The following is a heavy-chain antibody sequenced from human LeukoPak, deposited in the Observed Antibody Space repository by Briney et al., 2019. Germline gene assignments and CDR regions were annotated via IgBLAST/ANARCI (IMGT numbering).Heavy chain of an antibody. V-gene: IGHV1-2*02. CDR2: INTNSGDT. CDR1: GYTFTGFY. Sequence: GASVTVSFKSSGYTFTGFYIHWVRQAPGQGLEWMGWINTNSGDTNYAQKFQGRVTMTRDTSVSTAYMELSRLRSDDTAVYYCARGGPSRGSGFYYFDYWGQGTLVTVSS. D-gene: IGHD6-19*01. CDR3: ARGGPSRGSGFYYFDY. J-gene: IGHJ4*02.